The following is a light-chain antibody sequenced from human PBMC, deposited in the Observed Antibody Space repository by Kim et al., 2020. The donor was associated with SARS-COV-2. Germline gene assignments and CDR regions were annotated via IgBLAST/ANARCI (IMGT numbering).Light chain of an antibody. CDR2: GVS. Sequence: GQSLTSSCTGTSSDVGGYDYVSWYQQHPGKAPKLMIYGVSKRPSGVSNHFSASKSGNTASLTISGLQAEDEDDYYCSSYSSSSFVVFGGGTQLTVL. CDR1: SSDVGGYDY. J-gene: IGLJ2*01. V-gene: IGLV2-14*04. CDR3: SSYSSSSFVV.